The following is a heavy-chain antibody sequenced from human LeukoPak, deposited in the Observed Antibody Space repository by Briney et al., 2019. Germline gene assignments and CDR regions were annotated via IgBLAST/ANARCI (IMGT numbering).Heavy chain of an antibody. V-gene: IGHV1-2*02. CDR1: GYTFRDYY. CDR3: ARFTAKWGYYYYGMDV. CDR2: INPNSGGT. J-gene: IGHJ6*02. D-gene: IGHD7-27*01. Sequence: SSVTVSRKSSGYTFRDYYIYWVRQAPGQGLEWMGWINPNSGGTNNAHKFQDRVTMTRDTSISTDYLELSRLRSDDTAVFYCARFTAKWGYYYYGMDVWGQGTTVTVS.